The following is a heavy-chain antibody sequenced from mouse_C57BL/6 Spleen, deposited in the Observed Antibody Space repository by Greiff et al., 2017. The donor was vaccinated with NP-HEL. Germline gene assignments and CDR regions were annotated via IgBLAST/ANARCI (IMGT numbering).Heavy chain of an antibody. J-gene: IGHJ3*01. Sequence: EVQLQESGPGLVKPSQSLSLTCSVTGYSITSGYYWNWIRQFPGNKLEWMGYISYDGSNNYNPSLKNRISITRDTSKNQFFLKLNSVTTEDTATYYCAREWGYGYGGVAYWGQGTLVTVSA. CDR2: ISYDGSN. CDR3: AREWGYGYGGVAY. V-gene: IGHV3-6*01. CDR1: GYSITSGYY. D-gene: IGHD2-2*01.